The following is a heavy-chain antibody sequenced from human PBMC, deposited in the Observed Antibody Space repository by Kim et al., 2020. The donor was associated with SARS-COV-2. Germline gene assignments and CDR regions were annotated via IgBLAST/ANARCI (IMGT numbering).Heavy chain of an antibody. CDR3: ARDWEMNYYDYYGMDV. V-gene: IGHV3-21*01. J-gene: IGHJ6*02. Sequence: SVKGRFTISRDNAKNSLYLQMNSLRAEDTAVYYCARDWEMNYYDYYGMDVWGQGTTVTVSS. D-gene: IGHD1-26*01.